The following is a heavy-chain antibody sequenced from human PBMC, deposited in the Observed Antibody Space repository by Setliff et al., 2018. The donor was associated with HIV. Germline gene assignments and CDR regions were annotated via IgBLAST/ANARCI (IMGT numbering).Heavy chain of an antibody. V-gene: IGHV4-61*02. CDR2: IYTSGST. CDR1: GGSISSGSYY. J-gene: IGHJ6*02. D-gene: IGHD3-10*01. Sequence: SETLSLTCTVSGGSISSGSYYWSWIRQPAGKGLEWIGRIYTSGSTNYNPSLKSRVTISVDTSKNQFSLKLSSVTAADTAVYYCASQYYYGSGSYLHYGRDVWGQGTTVTVSS. CDR3: ASQYYYGSGSYLHYGRDV.